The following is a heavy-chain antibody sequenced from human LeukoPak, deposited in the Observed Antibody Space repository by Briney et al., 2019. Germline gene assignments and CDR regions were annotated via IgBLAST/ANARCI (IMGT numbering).Heavy chain of an antibody. CDR3: ARGAISMIRGVVITDWYLDL. CDR1: GFTFSDYD. V-gene: IGHV3-11*01. Sequence: GGSLRLSCAASGFTFSDYDMSWIRQAPGKGLEWVSYITNSGSTIYFADSVKGRFTISRDNAKNSLYLQMNSLRAEDTAVYYCARGAISMIRGVVITDWYLDLWGRGTLVTVSS. D-gene: IGHD3-10*01. CDR2: ITNSGSTI. J-gene: IGHJ2*01.